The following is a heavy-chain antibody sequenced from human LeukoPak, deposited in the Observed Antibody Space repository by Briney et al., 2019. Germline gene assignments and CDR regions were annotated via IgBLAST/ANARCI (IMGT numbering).Heavy chain of an antibody. Sequence: PGGSLRLSCAASGFTSSTYAMNWVRQAPGKGLEWVAVISDDGRHNYYADSVKGRFTISRDNSKSTLYLQMNSLRDDDSAAYFCARVYLERLTAGYFDHWGQGTQVTVSP. V-gene: IGHV3-30*04. CDR2: ISDDGRHN. CDR1: GFTSSTYA. J-gene: IGHJ4*02. CDR3: ARVYLERLTAGYFDH. D-gene: IGHD2-8*01.